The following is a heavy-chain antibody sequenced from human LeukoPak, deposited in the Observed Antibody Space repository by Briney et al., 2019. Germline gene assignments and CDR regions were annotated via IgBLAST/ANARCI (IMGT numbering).Heavy chain of an antibody. D-gene: IGHD1-1*01. CDR3: ARVVTVAWSERRPGYYYMDV. CDR2: IGSSSSYI. CDR1: GFTFSSYS. J-gene: IGHJ6*03. V-gene: IGHV3-21*06. Sequence: GGSPRLSCAASGFTFSSYSMNWVRQAPGKGLEWVSSIGSSSSYIYYADSVKGRFTISRDNAKNSMYLQMNSLRAEDTAVYYCARVVTVAWSERRPGYYYMDVWGKGTTVTVTS.